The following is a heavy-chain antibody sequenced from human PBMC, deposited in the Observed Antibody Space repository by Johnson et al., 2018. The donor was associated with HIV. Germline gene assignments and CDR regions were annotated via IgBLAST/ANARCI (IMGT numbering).Heavy chain of an antibody. CDR2: IYSGDTT. J-gene: IGHJ3*02. CDR3: AKEVVSGWYPAGAFDI. D-gene: IGHD6-19*01. Sequence: VQLVESGGGLVQPGGSLRLSCAASGFTVRSNYMSWVRQAPGKGLEWVSLIYSGDTTYYADSVKGRFTISRDNSKNTLYLQMNSLRAEDTAVYYCAKEVVSGWYPAGAFDIWGQGTMVTVSS. CDR1: GFTVRSNY. V-gene: IGHV3-66*01.